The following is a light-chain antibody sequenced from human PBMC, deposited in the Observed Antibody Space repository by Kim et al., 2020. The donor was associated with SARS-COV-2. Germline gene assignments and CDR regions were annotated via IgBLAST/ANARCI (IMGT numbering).Light chain of an antibody. V-gene: IGKV2-28*01. CDR3: MQSLETPYT. CDR2: LGS. J-gene: IGKJ2*01. CDR1: QSLLHSTRYNF. Sequence: EPACISCRSSQSLLHSTRYNFLDWYLQKPGQSPQLLIYLGSNRASGVPDRFSGSGSGTDFTLKISRVEAEDVGVYYCMQSLETPYTFGQGTKLEI.